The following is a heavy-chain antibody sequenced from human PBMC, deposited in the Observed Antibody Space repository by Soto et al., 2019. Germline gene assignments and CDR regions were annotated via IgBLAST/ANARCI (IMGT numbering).Heavy chain of an antibody. CDR3: ARAWATVVTPIDY. CDR2: IYYSGST. V-gene: IGHV4-30-4*01. D-gene: IGHD4-17*01. Sequence: QVQLQESGPGLVKPSQTLSLTCTVSGGSISSGDYYWSWIRQPPGKGLEWIGYIYYSGSTYYNPSLKSRVIISVDTSKNQFSLKLSSVTAADTPVYYCARAWATVVTPIDYWGQGTLVTVSS. CDR1: GGSISSGDYY. J-gene: IGHJ4*02.